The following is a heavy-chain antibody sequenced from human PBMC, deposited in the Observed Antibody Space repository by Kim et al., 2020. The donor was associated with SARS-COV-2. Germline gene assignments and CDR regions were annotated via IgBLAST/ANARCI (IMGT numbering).Heavy chain of an antibody. Sequence: SVKVSCKASGGTFSSYAISWVRQAPGQGLEWMGRIIPILGIANYAQKFQGRVTITADKSTSTAYMELSSLRSEDTAVYYCSSASNWGSHNYYYGMDVWG. CDR2: IIPILGIA. CDR3: SSASNWGSHNYYYGMDV. D-gene: IGHD7-27*01. J-gene: IGHJ6*02. CDR1: GGTFSSYA. V-gene: IGHV1-69*04.